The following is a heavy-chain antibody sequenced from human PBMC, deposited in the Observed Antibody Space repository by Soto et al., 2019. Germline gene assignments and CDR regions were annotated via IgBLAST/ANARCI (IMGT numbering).Heavy chain of an antibody. CDR1: GGSFSGYY. D-gene: IGHD3-10*01. V-gene: IGHV4-34*01. CDR2: INHSGST. CDR3: ARGTTSYYYGSGSYLTPGLKRWFAP. Sequence: QVQLQQWGAGLLKPSETLSLTCAVYGGSFSGYYWSWIRQPPGKGLEWMGEINHSGSTHYNPSLNGRATTSVDTPKIQFSLKLSSVTAADTAVYYCARGTTSYYYGSGSYLTPGLKRWFAPWGQGTLVTVSS. J-gene: IGHJ5*02.